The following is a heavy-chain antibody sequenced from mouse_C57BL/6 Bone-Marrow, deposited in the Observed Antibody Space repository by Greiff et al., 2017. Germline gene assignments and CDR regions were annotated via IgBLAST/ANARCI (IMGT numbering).Heavy chain of an antibody. V-gene: IGHV1-80*01. CDR3: ARYDSGPFYFDY. J-gene: IGHJ2*01. CDR1: GYAFSSYW. CDR2: IYPGDGDT. D-gene: IGHD2-3*01. Sequence: VQLQQSGAELVKPGASVKISCKASGYAFSSYWMNWVKQRPGKGLEWIGQIYPGDGDTNYNGKFKGKDTLTADKSSSTAYMQLSSLTSEDSAVYFCARYDSGPFYFDYWGQGTTLTVSS.